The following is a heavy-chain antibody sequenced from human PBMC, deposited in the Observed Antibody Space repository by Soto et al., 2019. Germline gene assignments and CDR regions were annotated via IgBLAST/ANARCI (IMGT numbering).Heavy chain of an antibody. D-gene: IGHD3-10*01. Sequence: TGGSLRLSCAASGFTFSSYCMNWVRKAQGKGLQWVATVGGGGDNIFYADSVKGRFTISRDDSQNMVFLQMNSLRPEDTAVYFCAKRDSGSGRSPPLINYWGQGTLVTVSS. CDR1: GFTFSSYC. J-gene: IGHJ4*02. CDR2: VGGGGDNI. V-gene: IGHV3-23*01. CDR3: AKRDSGSGRSPPLINY.